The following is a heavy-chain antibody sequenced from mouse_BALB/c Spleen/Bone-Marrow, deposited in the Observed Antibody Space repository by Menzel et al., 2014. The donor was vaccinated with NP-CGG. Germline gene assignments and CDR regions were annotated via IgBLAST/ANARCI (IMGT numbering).Heavy chain of an antibody. D-gene: IGHD1-2*01. CDR2: IDPANGNT. J-gene: IGHJ4*01. CDR1: GFNIEDTY. CDR3: AEITTAAYYVMTT. Sequence: EVQGVESGAELVKPGASVKLSCTASGFNIEDTYMHWVKQRPEQGLEWIGRIDPANGNTKYDPKFQGKATITADTSSNTAYLQLSSLTSEDTAVYYCAEITTAAYYVMTTGVKEPQSPSPQ. V-gene: IGHV14-3*02.